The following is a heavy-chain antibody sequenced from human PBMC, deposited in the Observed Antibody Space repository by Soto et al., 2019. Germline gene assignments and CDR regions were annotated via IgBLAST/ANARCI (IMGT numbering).Heavy chain of an antibody. CDR2: INFDGITT. J-gene: IGHJ4*02. CDR1: GFTFNTHW. CDR3: ARGGAMGVDY. D-gene: IGHD1-26*01. Sequence: GGSLRLSCTASGFTFNTHWMHWVRQAPGKGLVWVSRINFDGITTNYADSVKGRLTVSRDNAKNTVYLNVNTLRDEDTAVYYCARGGAMGVDYWGQGTLVTVSS. V-gene: IGHV3-74*01.